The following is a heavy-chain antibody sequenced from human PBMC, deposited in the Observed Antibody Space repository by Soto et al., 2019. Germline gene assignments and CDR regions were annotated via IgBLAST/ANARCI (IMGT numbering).Heavy chain of an antibody. CDR2: IYYSGST. CDR3: AGYCGSNGEFWPFDY. D-gene: IGHD3-22*01. Sequence: PSETLSLTCTVSGGSISSYYWSWIRQPPGKGLEWIGYIYYSGSTNYNPSLKSRVTISVDTSKNQYSLKLNSVTAADTALYYFAGYCGSNGEFWPFDYWGQGTLVTVSS. J-gene: IGHJ4*02. V-gene: IGHV4-59*08. CDR1: GGSISSYY.